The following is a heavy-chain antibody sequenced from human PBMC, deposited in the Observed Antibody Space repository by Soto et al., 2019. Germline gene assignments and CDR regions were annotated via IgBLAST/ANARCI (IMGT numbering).Heavy chain of an antibody. J-gene: IGHJ4*02. Sequence: QVQLVESGGGVVQPGRSLRLSCAASGFTFSSYGMHWVRQAPGKGLEWVAVIWYDGSNKYYADSVKGRFTISRDNSKNTLYLQMNSLRAEDTAVYYCARDLTGYGGNSWFYWGQGTLVTVSS. D-gene: IGHD4-17*01. CDR3: ARDLTGYGGNSWFY. CDR1: GFTFSSYG. V-gene: IGHV3-33*01. CDR2: IWYDGSNK.